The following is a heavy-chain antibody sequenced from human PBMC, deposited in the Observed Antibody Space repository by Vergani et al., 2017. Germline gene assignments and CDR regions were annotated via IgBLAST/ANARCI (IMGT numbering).Heavy chain of an antibody. V-gene: IGHV1-18*01. CDR3: ARESQNPDAFDI. CDR1: GYTLTNYG. J-gene: IGHJ3*02. Sequence: QVQLVQSGAEVKKPGASVKVSCKASGYTLTNYGISWVRRAPGQGLEWMGWISAYNGNTNYAQKLQGRVTMTTDTSTSTAYMELRSLKSDDTAVYYCARESQNPDAFDIWGQGTMVTVSS. CDR2: ISAYNGNT.